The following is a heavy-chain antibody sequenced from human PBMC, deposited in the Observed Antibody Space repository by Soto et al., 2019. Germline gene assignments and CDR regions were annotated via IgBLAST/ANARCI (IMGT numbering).Heavy chain of an antibody. D-gene: IGHD1-7*01. CDR3: ARDRTGTTAFDI. V-gene: IGHV3-33*01. CDR2: IWYDGSNK. Sequence: VQLVESGGGVVQPGRSLRLSCAASGFTFSSYGMHWVRQAPGKGLEWVAVIWYDGSNKYYADSVKGRFTISRDNSKNTLYLQMNSLRAEDTAVYYCARDRTGTTAFDIWGQGTMVTVSS. CDR1: GFTFSSYG. J-gene: IGHJ3*02.